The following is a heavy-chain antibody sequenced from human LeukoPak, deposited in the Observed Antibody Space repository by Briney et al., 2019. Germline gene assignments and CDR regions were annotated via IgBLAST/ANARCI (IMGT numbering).Heavy chain of an antibody. V-gene: IGHV2-5*02. J-gene: IGHJ4*02. CDR1: GCSLSTSGVG. D-gene: IGHD4-23*01. CDR2: IYCDDDK. Sequence: SGPTLVKPTQTLTLTCTFSGCSLSTSGVGVGWIRQPPGKALEWLALIYCDDDKRYSPSLKSRLTITKDTSKNQVVLTMTNMDPVDTATYYCAHYFYGGNVLQEAFDYWGQGTLVTVSS. CDR3: AHYFYGGNVLQEAFDY.